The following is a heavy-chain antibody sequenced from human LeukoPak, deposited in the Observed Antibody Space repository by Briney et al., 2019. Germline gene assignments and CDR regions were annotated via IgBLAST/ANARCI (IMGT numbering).Heavy chain of an antibody. D-gene: IGHD7-27*01. J-gene: IGHJ3*02. CDR3: ARVLTGEGSAFDI. CDR2: ISSNGGST. V-gene: IGHV3-64*01. Sequence: GGSLRLSCAASGFTFSSYAMHWVRQAPGKGLEYVSAISSNGGSTYYANSVKGRFTISRDNSKNTLYLQMGSLRAEDMAVYYCARVLTGEGSAFDIWGQGTMGTVFS. CDR1: GFTFSSYA.